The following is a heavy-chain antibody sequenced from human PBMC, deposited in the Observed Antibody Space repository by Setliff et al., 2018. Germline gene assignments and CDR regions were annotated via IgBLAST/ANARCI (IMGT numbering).Heavy chain of an antibody. J-gene: IGHJ3*01. Sequence: SGPTLVNPTQTLTLTCTFSGLLFPTDSVGVGWIRQSPGKALEWLALIYWDDDKRYRPSPKKRLTISKDASKNQVVLTMSNMDPEDTATYYCARSLPMLSEGVDGFDFRGQGTMGTV. CDR1: GLLFPTDSVG. CDR3: ARSLPMLSEGVDGFDF. V-gene: IGHV2-5*02. D-gene: IGHD5-12*01. CDR2: IYWDDDK.